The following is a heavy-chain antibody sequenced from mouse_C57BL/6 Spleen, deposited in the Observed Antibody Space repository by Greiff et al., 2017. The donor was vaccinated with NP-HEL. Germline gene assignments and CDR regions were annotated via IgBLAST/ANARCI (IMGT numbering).Heavy chain of an antibody. V-gene: IGHV5-17*01. CDR2: ISSGSSTI. D-gene: IGHD2-2*01. J-gene: IGHJ4*01. Sequence: EVQRVESGGGLVKPGGSLKLSCAASGFTFSDYGMHWVRQAPEKGLEWVAYISSGSSTIYYADTVKGRFTISRDNAKNTLFLQMTSLRSEDTAMYYCARPMVTNYAMDYWGQGTSVTVSS. CDR1: GFTFSDYG. CDR3: ARPMVTNYAMDY.